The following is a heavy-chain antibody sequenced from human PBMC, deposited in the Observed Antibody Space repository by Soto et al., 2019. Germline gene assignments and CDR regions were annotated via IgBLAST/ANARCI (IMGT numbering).Heavy chain of an antibody. J-gene: IGHJ4*02. D-gene: IGHD5-18*01. CDR1: GFSLTTSGVG. V-gene: IGHV2-5*02. CDR3: AHRGYMYGNWDQGYFDF. Sequence: SGPTLVNPTQTLTLTCTFSGFSLTTSGVGVGWIRQTPGKALEWLAVVYWDDDKRYSPSLKSRLTITKDTSRNEVVLTMAYVDPVDTATYFCAHRGYMYGNWDQGYFDFWGQGALVTVSS. CDR2: VYWDDDK.